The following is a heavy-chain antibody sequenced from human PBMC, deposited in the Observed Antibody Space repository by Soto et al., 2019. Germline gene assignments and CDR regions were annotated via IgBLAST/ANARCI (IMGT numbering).Heavy chain of an antibody. CDR2: INSGTNPI. CDR3: ARTMYSSLEYYFDY. D-gene: IGHD6-13*01. CDR1: GFTFSAYT. V-gene: IGHV3-48*04. J-gene: IGHJ4*02. Sequence: PGGSLRLSCAASGFTFSAYTMNWVRQAPGKGLEWISYINSGTNPIYYADSVKGRFTISRDNAKNSLYLQMNSLRAEDTAVYYCARTMYSSLEYYFDYWGQGTLVTVSS.